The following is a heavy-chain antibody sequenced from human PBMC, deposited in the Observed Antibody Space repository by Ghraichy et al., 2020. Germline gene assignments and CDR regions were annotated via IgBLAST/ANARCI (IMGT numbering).Heavy chain of an antibody. V-gene: IGHV4-34*01. D-gene: IGHD6-6*01. CDR2: INHSGST. Sequence: SQTLSLTCAVYGGSFSGYYWRWIRQPPGQGLGWIGEINHSGSTNSNASLMSRVTISVDTSKNQFSLNLSSVTAADTAVYYCARGGIVTRPNYYYYMDVWGKGTTVTGSS. CDR3: ARGGIVTRPNYYYYMDV. J-gene: IGHJ6*03. CDR1: GGSFSGYY.